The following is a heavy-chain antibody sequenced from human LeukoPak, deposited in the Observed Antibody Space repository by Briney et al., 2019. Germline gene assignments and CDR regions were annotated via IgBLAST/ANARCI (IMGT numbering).Heavy chain of an antibody. D-gene: IGHD2-21*01. CDR1: GYTFSSNY. V-gene: IGHV1-2*02. J-gene: IGHJ4*02. CDR2: INPNSGGT. Sequence: ASVKVSCKASGYTFSSNYMHWVRQAPGQGLGWMGWINPNSGGTNYAQKFQGRVTMTRDTSISTAYMELSRLTSDDTAVYYCARDQSDLLVGLDYWGEGTLVTLSS. CDR3: ARDQSDLLVGLDY.